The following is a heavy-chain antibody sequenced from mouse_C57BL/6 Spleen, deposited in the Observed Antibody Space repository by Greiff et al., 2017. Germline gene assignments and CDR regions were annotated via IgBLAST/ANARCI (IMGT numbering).Heavy chain of an antibody. V-gene: IGHV1-69*01. CDR3: ARSWDLGAMDY. D-gene: IGHD4-1*01. J-gene: IGHJ4*01. CDR1: GYTFTSYW. Sequence: QVQLKQPGAELVMPGASVKLSCKASGYTFTSYWMHWVKQRPGQGLEWIGEIDPSDSYTNYNQKFKGKSTLTVDKSSSTAYMQLSSLTSEDSAVYYCARSWDLGAMDYWGQGTSVTVSS. CDR2: IDPSDSYT.